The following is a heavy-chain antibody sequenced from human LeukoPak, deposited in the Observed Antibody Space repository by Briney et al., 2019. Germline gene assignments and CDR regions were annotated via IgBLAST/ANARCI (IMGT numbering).Heavy chain of an antibody. CDR2: ISGSGGST. CDR1: GFTFSSYA. CDR3: AKFKGVSFYYYYMDV. J-gene: IGHJ6*03. V-gene: IGHV3-23*01. Sequence: PGGSLRLSCAASGFTFSSYAMSWVRQAPGKGLEWVSAISGSGGSTYYADSVKGRFTISRDNSKNTLYLQMNSLRAEDTAVYYCAKFKGVSFYYYYMDVWGKGTTVTVSS. D-gene: IGHD2/OR15-2a*01.